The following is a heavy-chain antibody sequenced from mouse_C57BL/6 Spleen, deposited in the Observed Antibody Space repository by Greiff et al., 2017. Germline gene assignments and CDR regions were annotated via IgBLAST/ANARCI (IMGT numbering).Heavy chain of an antibody. CDR3: ARPYYYGSSYGYFDV. D-gene: IGHD1-1*01. CDR2: IISGSSII. V-gene: IGHV5-17*01. J-gene: IGHJ1*03. Sequence: EVMLVESGGGLVKPGGSLKLSCAASGFTFSDYGMPWVRQAPEKGLEWVAYIISGSSIIYYADTVKGRFTISRDNAKNTLFLQMTSLRSEDTAMYYCARPYYYGSSYGYFDVWGTGTTVTVSS. CDR1: GFTFSDYG.